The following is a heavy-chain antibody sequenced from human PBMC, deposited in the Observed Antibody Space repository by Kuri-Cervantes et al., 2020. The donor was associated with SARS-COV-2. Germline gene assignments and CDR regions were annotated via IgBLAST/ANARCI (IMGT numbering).Heavy chain of an antibody. Sequence: SETLSLTCTVSGGSISSSSYYWGWIRQPAGKGLEWIGRIYTSGSTNYNPSLKSRVTMSVDRSKNQFSLKLSSVTAADTAVYYCARTGWFGENYYGMDVWGQGTTVTVSS. J-gene: IGHJ6*02. CDR3: ARTGWFGENYYGMDV. CDR1: GGSISSSSYY. D-gene: IGHD3-10*01. V-gene: IGHV4-61*02. CDR2: IYTSGST.